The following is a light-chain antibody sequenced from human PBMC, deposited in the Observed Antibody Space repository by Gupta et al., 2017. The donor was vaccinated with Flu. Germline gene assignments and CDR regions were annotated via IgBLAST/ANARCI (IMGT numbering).Light chain of an antibody. CDR3: QQDISYPFT. J-gene: IGKJ3*01. Sequence: EIQMTPFSSSLSEPVGDRVTITRRASHDISTYLAWFQQKPGKAPKSLIYAASSWQSGVPARFSGSGSGTDFTLTISSLQPEDFAIYYCQQDISYPFTFGPGTRVKIK. CDR1: HDISTY. CDR2: AAS. V-gene: IGKV1-16*01.